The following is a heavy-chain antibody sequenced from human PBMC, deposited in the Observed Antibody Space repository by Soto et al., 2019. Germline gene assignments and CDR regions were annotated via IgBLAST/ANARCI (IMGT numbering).Heavy chain of an antibody. D-gene: IGHD3-22*01. J-gene: IGHJ4*01. V-gene: IGHV3-30-3*01. CDR1: GITFITYV. CDR3: STDSYFTLKLVRLDY. CDR2: FSYDATNK. Sequence: GGSLRLSCAASGITFITYVMFWVRQAPGKGLEWVAVFSYDATNKLKADSVRGRFTISRDHSKNTLYLQTNSLIPEDTAVYYCSTDSYFTLKLVRLDYWGLGTLVTVSS.